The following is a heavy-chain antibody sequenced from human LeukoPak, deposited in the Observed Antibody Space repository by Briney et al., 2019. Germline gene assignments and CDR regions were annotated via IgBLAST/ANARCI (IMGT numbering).Heavy chain of an antibody. V-gene: IGHV3-74*01. CDR2: IQSDGRTT. J-gene: IGHJ6*02. D-gene: IGHD3-22*01. CDR1: GFTFSNCW. CDR3: ARDMYYYNSSAFYHYYYGMDV. Sequence: GGSLRLSCAASGFTFSNCWMHWVRQAPGKGLEWVSRIQSDGRTTSYADSVKGRFTISRDNAKNTLYLQMNSLSAEDTAVYYCARDMYYYNSSAFYHYYYGMDVWGQGTTVTVSS.